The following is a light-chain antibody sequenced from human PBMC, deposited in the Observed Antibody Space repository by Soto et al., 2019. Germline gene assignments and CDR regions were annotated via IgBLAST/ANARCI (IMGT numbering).Light chain of an antibody. Sequence: AIQMTQSPSSLSASVGDRVAIPCRASQDIRNTLAWYQQKPGEAPKLLIFAASNLQSGVPSRFSGSGSVTDFTLAITGLQPEDFATYYCLQYYNFSWTFGQGTKVDNK. V-gene: IGKV1-6*01. CDR1: QDIRNT. CDR3: LQYYNFSWT. J-gene: IGKJ1*01. CDR2: AAS.